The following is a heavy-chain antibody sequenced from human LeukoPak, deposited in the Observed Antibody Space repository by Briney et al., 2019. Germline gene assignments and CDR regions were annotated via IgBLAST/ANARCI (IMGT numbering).Heavy chain of an antibody. Sequence: GASVKVSCKASGGTFSSYAISWVRQAPGQGLEWMGRIIPILGIANYAQKFQGRVTITADKSTSAAYMELSSLRSEDTAVYYCASFGSSSSWGQGTLVTVSS. CDR1: GGTFSSYA. V-gene: IGHV1-69*04. D-gene: IGHD6-13*01. J-gene: IGHJ5*02. CDR3: ASFGSSSS. CDR2: IIPILGIA.